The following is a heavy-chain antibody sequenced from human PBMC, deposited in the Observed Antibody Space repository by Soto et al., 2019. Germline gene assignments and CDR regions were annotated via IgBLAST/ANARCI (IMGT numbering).Heavy chain of an antibody. J-gene: IGHJ4*02. CDR2: IYYSGST. CDR3: ASGHYDFWSGYYSSLAY. D-gene: IGHD3-3*01. CDR1: GGSISRSSYY. Sequence: PSETLSLTCTVPGGSISRSSYYWGWLRQPPGKGLEWIGSIYYSGSTYYNPSLKSRVTISVDTSKNQFSLKLSSVTAADTAVYYCASGHYDFWSGYYSSLAYWGQRTLVTVSS. V-gene: IGHV4-39*01.